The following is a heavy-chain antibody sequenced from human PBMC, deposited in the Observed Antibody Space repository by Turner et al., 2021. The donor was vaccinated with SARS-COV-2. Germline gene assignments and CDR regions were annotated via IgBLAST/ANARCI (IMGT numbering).Heavy chain of an antibody. D-gene: IGHD1-7*01. CDR3: ARHGSWNYDS. J-gene: IGHJ5*01. CDR1: GFTFRRYS. CDR2: IKEDGTSK. Sequence: EVQLVESGGGLVQPGGSLRLSCVGSGFTFRRYSMGWVRQDPGKGLEWVANIKEDGTSKYYVDSVKGRFTTSRDNAENSVYLEMNSLRVEDTAVYYCARHGSWNYDSWGQGTLVTVSS. V-gene: IGHV3-7*01.